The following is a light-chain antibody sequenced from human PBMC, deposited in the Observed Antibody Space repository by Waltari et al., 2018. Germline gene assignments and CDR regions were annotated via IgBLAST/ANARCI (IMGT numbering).Light chain of an antibody. CDR2: DVS. Sequence: QSALTPPASVSGSPGQSITISCTGTSSAVGGYNYASWYQQSPGKAPKLLIYDVSARPSGVSNRFSGSKSGNTASLTISGLQAEDEADYYCSSYASRSTLYVFGTGTTVTV. CDR1: SSAVGGYNY. J-gene: IGLJ1*01. V-gene: IGLV2-14*01. CDR3: SSYASRSTLYV.